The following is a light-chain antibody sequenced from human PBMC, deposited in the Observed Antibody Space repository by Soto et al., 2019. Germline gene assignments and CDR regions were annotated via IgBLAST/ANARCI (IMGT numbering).Light chain of an antibody. CDR3: SSYSITNTPYV. V-gene: IGLV2-14*01. CDR1: TSDVGGSNY. Sequence: QSVLTQPASVSGSPGQSITISCTGTTSDVGGSNYVSWYQLHPDKAPKLIIYEVSNRPSGVSNRFSGSKSGNTASLTISGLQAEDEADYFCSSYSITNTPYVFGTGTKVTV. CDR2: EVS. J-gene: IGLJ1*01.